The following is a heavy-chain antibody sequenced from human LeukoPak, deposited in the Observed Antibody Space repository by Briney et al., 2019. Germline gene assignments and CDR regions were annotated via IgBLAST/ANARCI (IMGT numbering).Heavy chain of an antibody. CDR3: TTWGLYASGHPFDN. V-gene: IGHV3-15*01. CDR2: IKSKTNGGTT. J-gene: IGHJ4*02. CDR1: GFTFSNAW. D-gene: IGHD2-8*01. Sequence: GGSLRLSCAASGFTFSNAWMSWVRQAPGKGLEWVGRIKSKTNGGTTDYAAPVKGRFTISRDDSKNTLYLQMNSLKTEDTAVNYCTTWGLYASGHPFDNWGQGTLVTVSS.